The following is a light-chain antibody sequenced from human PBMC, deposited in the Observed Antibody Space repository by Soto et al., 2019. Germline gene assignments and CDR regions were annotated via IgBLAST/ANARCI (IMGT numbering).Light chain of an antibody. Sequence: ALTQPASVSGSPGQSITISCTGTSSDVGGYNYVSWYQHHPGKAPKLMIYEVSNRPSGVSNRFSGSKSGNTASLTISGLQAEDEADYYCSSYTSSSTPIYVFGTGTKVTVL. CDR1: SSDVGGYNY. J-gene: IGLJ1*01. CDR2: EVS. V-gene: IGLV2-14*01. CDR3: SSYTSSSTPIYV.